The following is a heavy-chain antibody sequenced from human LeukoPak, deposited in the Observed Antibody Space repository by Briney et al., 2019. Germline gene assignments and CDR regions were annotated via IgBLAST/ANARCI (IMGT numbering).Heavy chain of an antibody. V-gene: IGHV4-39*01. J-gene: IGHJ4*02. CDR3: ATSSGSYYY. CDR1: GGSISSSSYY. CDR2: MYYSGST. Sequence: SETLSLTCTVSGGSISSSSYYWGWIRQPPGKGLEWIGSMYYSGSTYYNPSLKSRVTISVDTSKNQFSLKLSSVTAADTAVYYCATSSGSYYYWGQGTLVTVSS. D-gene: IGHD1-26*01.